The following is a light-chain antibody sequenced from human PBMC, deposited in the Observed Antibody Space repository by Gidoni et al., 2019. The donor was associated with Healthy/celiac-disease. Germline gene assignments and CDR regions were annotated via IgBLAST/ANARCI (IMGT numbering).Light chain of an antibody. Sequence: QSALTQPASVPGSPGQSITISCPGTSSDVGGYNYVSWYQQHPGKAPELMLYEVSNRPSGVSNRFSGSKSGNTASLTISGLQAEDEADYYCSSYTCSSTLVFGGWTKLTVL. J-gene: IGLJ2*01. CDR1: SSDVGGYNY. CDR2: EVS. V-gene: IGLV2-14*01. CDR3: SSYTCSSTLV.